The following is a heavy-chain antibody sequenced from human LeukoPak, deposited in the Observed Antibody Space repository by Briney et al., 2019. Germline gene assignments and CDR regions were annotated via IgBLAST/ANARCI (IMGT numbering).Heavy chain of an antibody. CDR3: ASTGLDYYYYYYMDV. D-gene: IGHD1-14*01. J-gene: IGHJ6*03. V-gene: IGHV3-30*02. Sequence: GGSLRLSCAAYGFTFSTYGMHWVRQAPGKGLEWVAFIRSDGSNTYYADSVKGRFTISRDNSKNTLYLQMNSLRAEDTAVYYCASTGLDYYYYYYMDVWGKGTTVTISS. CDR1: GFTFSTYG. CDR2: IRSDGSNT.